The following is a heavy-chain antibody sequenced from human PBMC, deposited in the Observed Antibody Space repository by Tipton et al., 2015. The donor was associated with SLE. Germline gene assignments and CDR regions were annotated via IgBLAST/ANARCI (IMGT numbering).Heavy chain of an antibody. V-gene: IGHV4-39*01. D-gene: IGHD6-19*01. J-gene: IGHJ5*02. Sequence: TLSLTCTVSGGSISSSSYYWGWIRQPPGKGLEWIGSIYYSGSTYSNPSLKSRVTISVDTSKNQFSLKLSSVTAADTAVYYCARSIAVAGRPDWFDPWGQGTLVTVSS. CDR1: GGSISSSSYY. CDR3: ARSIAVAGRPDWFDP. CDR2: IYYSGST.